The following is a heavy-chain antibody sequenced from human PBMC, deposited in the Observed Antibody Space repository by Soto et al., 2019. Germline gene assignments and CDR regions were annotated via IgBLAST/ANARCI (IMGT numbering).Heavy chain of an antibody. Sequence: QVQLQESGPGLVKPSQTLSLTCTVAGDSISSGGYYWNWIRQHPGKGLEWIAYIYYSGGTYFNPSLESRVSITRDTSKNQFSLRLSSVTAADTAVYYCARGKDIHGNPGYFDSWGQGTLVTVSS. J-gene: IGHJ4*02. V-gene: IGHV4-31*03. CDR2: IYYSGGT. CDR3: ARGKDIHGNPGYFDS. CDR1: GDSISSGGYY. D-gene: IGHD2-15*01.